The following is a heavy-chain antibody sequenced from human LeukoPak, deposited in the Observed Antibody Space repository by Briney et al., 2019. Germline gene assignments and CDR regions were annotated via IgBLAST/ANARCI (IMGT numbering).Heavy chain of an antibody. CDR2: IYYSGST. CDR3: ARLIRDTNWFDP. CDR1: GGSISSGDYY. D-gene: IGHD2-21*01. Sequence: PSETLSLTCTVSGGSISSGDYYWRWIRQPPGKGLEWIGYIYYSGSTYYNPSLKSRVTISVDTSKNQFSLKLSSVTAADTAVYYCARLIRDTNWFDPWGQGTLVTVSS. J-gene: IGHJ5*02. V-gene: IGHV4-30-4*01.